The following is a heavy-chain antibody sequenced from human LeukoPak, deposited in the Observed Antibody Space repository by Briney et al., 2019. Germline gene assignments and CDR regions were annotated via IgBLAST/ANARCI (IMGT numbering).Heavy chain of an antibody. D-gene: IGHD2-2*01. J-gene: IGHJ4*02. V-gene: IGHV3-21*04. CDR2: ISSSSSYI. CDR3: AKAAEYQLLFFDY. Sequence: GGSLRLSCAASGFTFSSYSMNWVRQAPGKGLEWVSSISSSSSYIYYADSVKGRFTISRDNSKNTLYLQMNSLRAEDTAVYYCAKAAEYQLLFFDYWGQGTLVTVSS. CDR1: GFTFSSYS.